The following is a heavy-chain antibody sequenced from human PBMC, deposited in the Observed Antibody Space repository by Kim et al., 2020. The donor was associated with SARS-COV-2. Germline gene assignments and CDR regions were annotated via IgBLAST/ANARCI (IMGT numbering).Heavy chain of an antibody. J-gene: IGHJ5*02. Sequence: SETLSLTCTVSGGSISSSSYYWGWIRQPPGKGLEWIGSIYYSGSTYYNPSLKSRVTISVDTSKNQFSLKLSSVTAADTAVYYCVIVVVVAATPGWFDPWGQGTLVTVSS. CDR3: VIVVVVAATPGWFDP. D-gene: IGHD2-15*01. CDR1: GGSISSSSYY. CDR2: IYYSGST. V-gene: IGHV4-39*07.